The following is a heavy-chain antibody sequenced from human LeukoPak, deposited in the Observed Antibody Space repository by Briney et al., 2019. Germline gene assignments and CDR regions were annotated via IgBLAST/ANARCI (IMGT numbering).Heavy chain of an antibody. CDR3: ARDRHSSYIDY. CDR2: IYYSGST. D-gene: IGHD1-26*01. V-gene: IGHV4-30-4*01. CDR1: GVAISSGDYY. J-gene: IGHJ4*02. Sequence: PSETLSLTCTVSGVAISSGDYYWSWIRQPPGKGLEWIGYIYYSGSTYYNPSLKSRVTISVDTSKNQFSLKLNSMTAEDTAVYYCARDRHSSYIDYWGQGTLVTVSS.